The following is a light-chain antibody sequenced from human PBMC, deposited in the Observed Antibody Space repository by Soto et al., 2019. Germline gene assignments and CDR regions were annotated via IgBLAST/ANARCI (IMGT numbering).Light chain of an antibody. J-gene: IGLJ2*01. CDR2: DVS. V-gene: IGLV2-14*01. CDR1: SSDVGGYNY. Sequence: QSALTQPASVSGSPGQSITISCTGTSSDVGGYNYVSWYQQHPSKAPKLMIYDVSNRPSGVSNRFSGSKSGNTASLTISGLQAEDEDDYYCSSYTSSSTVVFGGGTKLTVL. CDR3: SSYTSSSTVV.